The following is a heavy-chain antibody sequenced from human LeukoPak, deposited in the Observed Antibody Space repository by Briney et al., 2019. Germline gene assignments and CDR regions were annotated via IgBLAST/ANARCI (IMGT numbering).Heavy chain of an antibody. J-gene: IGHJ4*02. CDR3: ARRSRHGGSHFDY. CDR1: GGSVSSGSYY. V-gene: IGHV4-61*01. Sequence: PSETLSLTCTVSGGSVSSGSYYWSWIRQPPGKGLEWIGYIYYSGSTNYNPSLKSRVTISVDTSKNQFSLKLSSVTAADTAVYYCARRSRHGGSHFDYWGQGTLVTVSS. CDR2: IYYSGST. D-gene: IGHD1-26*01.